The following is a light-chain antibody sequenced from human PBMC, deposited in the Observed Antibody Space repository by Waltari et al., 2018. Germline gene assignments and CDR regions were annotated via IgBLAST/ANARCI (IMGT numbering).Light chain of an antibody. J-gene: IGLJ3*02. CDR2: EDY. Sequence: NFMLTQPHSVSESPGKTVTISCTRSSGSIASNFVQWFQQRPGSSPTTVIYEDYQRPSGVPDRFSGSIDISSNSASLTISGLKTEDEADYYCQSYDSNNHGVFGGGTKLTVL. CDR1: SGSIASNF. CDR3: QSYDSNNHGV. V-gene: IGLV6-57*01.